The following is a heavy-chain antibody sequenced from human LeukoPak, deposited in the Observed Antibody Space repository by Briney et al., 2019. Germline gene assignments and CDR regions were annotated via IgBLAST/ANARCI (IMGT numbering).Heavy chain of an antibody. CDR1: GDSVSTNSAA. D-gene: IGHD6-19*01. V-gene: IGHV6-1*01. Sequence: SQTLSLTCALSGDSVSTNSAAWNWIRQSPSRGLEWLGRTYYRSKWYNDYAVSVKSRITINPDTSKNQFSLQLNSVAPEDTAVYYCAREAYSSGWYRAFDIWGQGTMVTVSS. CDR3: AREAYSSGWYRAFDI. J-gene: IGHJ3*02. CDR2: TYYRSKWYN.